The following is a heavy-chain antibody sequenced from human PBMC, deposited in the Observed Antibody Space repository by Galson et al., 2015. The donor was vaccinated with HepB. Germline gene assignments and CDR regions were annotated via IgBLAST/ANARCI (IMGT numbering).Heavy chain of an antibody. J-gene: IGHJ5*02. Sequence: SVKVSCKASGYTFTSYGISWVQQAPGHGLEWMGWISAYNGNTNYAQKLQGRVTMTTDTSTSTAYMEQRSLRSDGTAVYYGARDESAVAWSNWFDPWVQGTLVTVSS. CDR1: GYTFTSYG. D-gene: IGHD6-19*01. CDR3: ARDESAVAWSNWFDP. CDR2: ISAYNGNT. V-gene: IGHV1-18*04.